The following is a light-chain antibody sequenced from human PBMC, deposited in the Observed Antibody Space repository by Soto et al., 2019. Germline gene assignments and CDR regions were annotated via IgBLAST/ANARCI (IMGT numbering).Light chain of an antibody. CDR1: QGINNY. CDR3: QKYKSAPWT. J-gene: IGKJ1*01. V-gene: IGKV1-27*01. Sequence: DIQMTQSPSSLSASVGDRVTITCQASQGINNYLAWYQQKPGKVPKLLIYGASTLQSGVPSRFSGSGSGTDFTLTISSLQPEDVATYYCQKYKSAPWTFGQGTKVEIK. CDR2: GAS.